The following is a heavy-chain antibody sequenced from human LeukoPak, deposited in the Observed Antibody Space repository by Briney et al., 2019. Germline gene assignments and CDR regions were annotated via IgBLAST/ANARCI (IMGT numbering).Heavy chain of an antibody. V-gene: IGHV4-39*01. Sequence: SETLSLTCTVSGASISSSSYYWGWIRQPPGKGLEWIGSIYYSGSTYYNPSLKSRVTISVDTSKNQFSLKLSSVTAADTAVYYCARSRSEQAWGWFDPWGQGTLVTVSS. CDR3: ARSRSEQAWGWFDP. J-gene: IGHJ5*02. CDR2: IYYSGST. D-gene: IGHD7-27*01. CDR1: GASISSSSYY.